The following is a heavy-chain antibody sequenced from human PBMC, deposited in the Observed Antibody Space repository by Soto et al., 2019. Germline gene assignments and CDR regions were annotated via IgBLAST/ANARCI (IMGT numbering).Heavy chain of an antibody. Sequence: RLSCAASGFTFISYAMHWVRQAPGKGLEWGSVLSYDGTNKDYADSVKGRFTISRDNSKNTLYLQMNSLRAEDTAVYYCARLFRDYYYGMDVWGQGTTVTVSS. CDR1: GFTFISYA. J-gene: IGHJ6*02. V-gene: IGHV3-30-3*01. CDR3: ARLFRDYYYGMDV. CDR2: LSYDGTNK.